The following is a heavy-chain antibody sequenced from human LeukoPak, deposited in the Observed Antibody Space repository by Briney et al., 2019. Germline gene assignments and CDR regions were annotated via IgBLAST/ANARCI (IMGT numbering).Heavy chain of an antibody. V-gene: IGHV4-59*12. CDR1: GGSISSYY. Sequence: PSETLSLTCTVSGGSISSYYWSWVRQPPGKGLEWIGSIDYSGSSNYNPSLKSRVTLSLDTSKNQFSLKLSSVTAADTAVYYCARNGDLCIDFWGQGTLVTVSS. D-gene: IGHD2-21*02. CDR2: IDYSGSS. CDR3: ARNGDLCIDF. J-gene: IGHJ4*02.